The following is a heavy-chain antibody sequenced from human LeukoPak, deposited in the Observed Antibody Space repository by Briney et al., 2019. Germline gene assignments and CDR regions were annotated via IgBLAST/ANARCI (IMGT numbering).Heavy chain of an antibody. CDR2: IYYSGST. J-gene: IGHJ4*02. Sequence: PSETLSLTCTVSGGSISSSSYYWGWLRQPPGMGLEWIVSIYYSGSTYYNPSLKSRITISVYTSKNQFSLKLSSVPAADTAVYYCARRVAAAGTNYFDYWGQGTLVTVSS. D-gene: IGHD6-13*01. CDR3: ARRVAAAGTNYFDY. CDR1: GGSISSSSYY. V-gene: IGHV4-39*01.